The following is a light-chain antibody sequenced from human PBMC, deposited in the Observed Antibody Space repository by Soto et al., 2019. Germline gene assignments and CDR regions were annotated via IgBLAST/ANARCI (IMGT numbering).Light chain of an antibody. V-gene: IGKV1-5*03. CDR2: QAS. J-gene: IGKJ2*01. Sequence: DIQMTQSPSTLSASVGDRVTITCRASQSISNWLAWYQQKPGKAPKLLIYQASSLETGVPSRFSGSGSGTEFTLTISSLQPDDFATYSCQQYSTYLMYTFGQGPNSRSN. CDR1: QSISNW. CDR3: QQYSTYLMYT.